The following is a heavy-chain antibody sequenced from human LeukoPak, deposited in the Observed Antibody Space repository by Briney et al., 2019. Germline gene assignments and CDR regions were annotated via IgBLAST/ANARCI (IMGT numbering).Heavy chain of an antibody. Sequence: GGSLRLYCAVSGITVSNYGMSWVRQAPGKGLEWVAGISGSGGSTNYADSVKGRFTISGDNPKNTLYLQMNSLRAEDTAVYFCAKRGVVIRVILVGFHKEAYYFDSWGQGALVTVSS. CDR3: AKRGVVIRVILVGFHKEAYYFDS. D-gene: IGHD3-22*01. J-gene: IGHJ4*02. V-gene: IGHV3-23*01. CDR1: GITVSNYG. CDR2: ISGSGGST.